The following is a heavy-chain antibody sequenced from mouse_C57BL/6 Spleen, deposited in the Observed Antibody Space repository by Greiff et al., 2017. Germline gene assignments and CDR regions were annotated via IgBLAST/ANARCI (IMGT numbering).Heavy chain of an antibody. J-gene: IGHJ4*01. D-gene: IGHD2-5*01. CDR1: GYTFTSYW. Sequence: QVQLQQPGAELVMPGASVKLSCKASGYTFTSYWMHWVKQRPGQGLEWLGEIDPSDSYTNYNQKFKGKSTLTVAKSSSTAYMQRSSLTSEDSAVYYCARVDSNYKRKYAMDYWGQGTSVTVSS. CDR3: ARVDSNYKRKYAMDY. CDR2: IDPSDSYT. V-gene: IGHV1-69*01.